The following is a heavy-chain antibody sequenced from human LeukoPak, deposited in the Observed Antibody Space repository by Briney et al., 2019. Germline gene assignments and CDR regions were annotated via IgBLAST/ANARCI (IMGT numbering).Heavy chain of an antibody. Sequence: PGTSLRLSCAASGFTFNTYGMNWVRQAPGKGLEWVSSISSSGGNTYYADSVKGRFTISRDNSKNTLYLQMNSLRAEDTAVYYCAKTRYNYDTSGPRGGFDYWGQGTLVTVSS. CDR3: AKTRYNYDTSGPRGGFDY. CDR1: GFTFNTYG. V-gene: IGHV3-23*01. CDR2: ISSSGGNT. D-gene: IGHD3-22*01. J-gene: IGHJ4*02.